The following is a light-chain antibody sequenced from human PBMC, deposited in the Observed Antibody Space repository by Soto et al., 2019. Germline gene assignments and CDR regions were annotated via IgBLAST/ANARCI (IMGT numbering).Light chain of an antibody. CDR3: QQLNSYPPT. CDR1: QSISSY. V-gene: IGKV1-9*01. J-gene: IGKJ1*01. CDR2: AAS. Sequence: DIQLPQSPSSLSASVGDRVTIICRASQSISSYLNGYQQKPGKAPKLLIYAASTLQSGVPSRFSGSGSGTEFTLTISSLQPEDFATYYCQQLNSYPPTFGQGTKVDI.